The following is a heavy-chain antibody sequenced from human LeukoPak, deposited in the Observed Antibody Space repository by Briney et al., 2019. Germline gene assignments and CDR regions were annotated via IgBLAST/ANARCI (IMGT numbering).Heavy chain of an antibody. V-gene: IGHV3-53*01. CDR2: IYSGGST. CDR1: GFTVRSNY. Sequence: QPGGSLRLSCAASGFTVRSNYMTWVRQAPGKGLEWVSVIYSGGSTYYADSVKGRFTISRDNSKNTLYLQMNSLRAEDTAVYYCARVYYGSGSLHYYYYYMDVWGKGTTVTISS. CDR3: ARVYYGSGSLHYYYYYMDV. D-gene: IGHD3-10*01. J-gene: IGHJ6*03.